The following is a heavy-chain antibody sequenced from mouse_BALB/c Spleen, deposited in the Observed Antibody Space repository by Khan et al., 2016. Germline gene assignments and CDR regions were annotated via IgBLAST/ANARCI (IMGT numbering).Heavy chain of an antibody. CDR3: ARGTPLVN. V-gene: IGHV1-80*01. CDR2: IYPGDGDI. Sequence: VQLQESGAELVRPGSSVKISCKASGYAFSSYWMNWVKQRPGQGLEWIGQIYPGDGDIYYNGKFKGKVTLTADKSSSTAYMQLSSLTSEDSVVYFCARGTPLVNWGQGTLVTVSA. J-gene: IGHJ3*01. CDR1: GYAFSSYW. D-gene: IGHD2-14*01.